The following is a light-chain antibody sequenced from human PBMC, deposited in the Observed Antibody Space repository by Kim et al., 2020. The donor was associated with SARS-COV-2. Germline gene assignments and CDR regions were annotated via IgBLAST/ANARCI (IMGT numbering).Light chain of an antibody. Sequence: QTVVTQESSFSVSPGGTVTLTCGLTSGSVSTNYSPSWHQQTPGQAPRTLTYSTNSRSSGIPDRHSGSIPGNKAALTITGAQADAGQWLFGVFGGGT. CDR2: STN. J-gene: IGLJ3*02. CDR3: V. V-gene: IGLV8-61*01. CDR1: SGSVSTNYS.